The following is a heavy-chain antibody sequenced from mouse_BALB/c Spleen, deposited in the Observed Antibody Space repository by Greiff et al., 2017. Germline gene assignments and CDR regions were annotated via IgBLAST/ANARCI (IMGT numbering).Heavy chain of an antibody. D-gene: IGHD1-1*01. Sequence: DVQLVESGGGLVKPGGSLKLSCAASGFTFSSYAMSWVRQTPEKRLEWVASISSGGSTYYPDSVKGRFTISRDNARNILYLQMSSLRSEDTAMYYCARLATGSSPDYWGQGTTLTVSS. CDR1: GFTFSSYA. V-gene: IGHV5-6-5*01. CDR3: ARLATGSSPDY. CDR2: ISSGGST. J-gene: IGHJ2*01.